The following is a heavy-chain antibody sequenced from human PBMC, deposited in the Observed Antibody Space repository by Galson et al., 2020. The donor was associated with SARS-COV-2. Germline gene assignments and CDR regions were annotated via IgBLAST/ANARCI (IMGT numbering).Heavy chain of an antibody. CDR2: IYYSGST. D-gene: IGHD3-9*01. Sequence: SETLSLTCTVSGGSISSSSYYWGWIRQPPGKGLEWIGSIYYSGSTYYNPSLKSRVTISVDTSKNQFSLKLSSVTAADTAVYYCARIRVVRYFDWLLPIDNWFDPWGQGTLVTVSS. CDR1: GGSISSSSYY. J-gene: IGHJ5*02. V-gene: IGHV4-39*01. CDR3: ARIRVVRYFDWLLPIDNWFDP.